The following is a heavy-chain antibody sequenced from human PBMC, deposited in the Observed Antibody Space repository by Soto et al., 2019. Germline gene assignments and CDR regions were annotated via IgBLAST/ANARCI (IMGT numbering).Heavy chain of an antibody. J-gene: IGHJ5*02. V-gene: IGHV2-5*02. D-gene: IGHD3-9*01. Sequence: QITLKESGPTLVKPTQTLTLTCTFSGFSLSTSGVGVGWIRQPPGKALEWLALIFYDDEKRYSPSLNSRLTITKDTSKNQVVLTMTNMDPVDTVTYYCALHDFNILTGPWGQGTLVTVSS. CDR3: ALHDFNILTGP. CDR1: GFSLSTSGVG. CDR2: IFYDDEK.